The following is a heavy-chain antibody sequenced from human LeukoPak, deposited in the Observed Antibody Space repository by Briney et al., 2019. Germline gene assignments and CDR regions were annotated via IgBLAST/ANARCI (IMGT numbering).Heavy chain of an antibody. V-gene: IGHV3-30*02. D-gene: IGHD3-3*01. Sequence: GGSLRLSCAASGFTFSGSGMHWVRQAPGKGLEWVTFIRYDGSNKYYTDSVKGRFTISRDNSKNTLYLQMDSLRAEDTSVYYCARDYDFWSGYYSPTRGYFGYWGQGTLVTVSS. CDR2: IRYDGSNK. J-gene: IGHJ4*02. CDR1: GFTFSGSG. CDR3: ARDYDFWSGYYSPTRGYFGY.